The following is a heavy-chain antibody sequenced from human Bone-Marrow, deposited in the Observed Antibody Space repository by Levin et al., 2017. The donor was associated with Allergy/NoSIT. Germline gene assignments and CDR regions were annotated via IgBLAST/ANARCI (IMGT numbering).Heavy chain of an antibody. D-gene: IGHD4-23*01. CDR2: IYHSGST. J-gene: IGHJ4*02. CDR1: GGSVSSGSYY. CDR3: ARGSYFGGLSFDC. V-gene: IGHV4-61*01. Sequence: SQTLSLPCTVSGGSVSSGSYYWRWIRQPPGKGLEWIAYIYHSGSTKYNPSLKSRVTISLDTSRNQFSLRLTSLTAADTAVYYCARGSYFGGLSFDCWGKGTLVTVSS.